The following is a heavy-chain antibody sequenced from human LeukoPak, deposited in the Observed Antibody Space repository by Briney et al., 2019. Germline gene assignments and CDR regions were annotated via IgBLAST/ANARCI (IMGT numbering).Heavy chain of an antibody. V-gene: IGHV3-72*01. D-gene: IGHD3-10*01. CDR3: ARGFPRPYGSGNAHYDRDV. CDR1: GFTFSDYY. CDR2: TRNRAKGYTI. Sequence: PGGSLRLSCAASGFTFSDYYMDCVRQAPGKGLEWVGRTRNRAKGYTIEYAASVKGRFTVSRDDSKNSLYLYMNSLKTEDTAAYYCARGFPRPYGSGNAHYDRDVWGKGTTVTVSS. J-gene: IGHJ6*03.